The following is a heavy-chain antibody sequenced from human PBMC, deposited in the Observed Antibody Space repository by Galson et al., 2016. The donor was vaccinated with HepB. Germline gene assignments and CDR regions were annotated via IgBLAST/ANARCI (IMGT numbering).Heavy chain of an antibody. CDR2: MNPKSGNT. CDR1: GYTFTFFD. D-gene: IGHD2-15*01. J-gene: IGHJ6*02. V-gene: IGHV1-8*01. Sequence: SGKVPGKASGYTFTFFDINWARQASGQGLEWMGWMNPKSGNTGYGQNFQGRVTMTRDTSKNTAYMELSSLRSDDTAVYYCARATGYCSGGRCFYDGLDVWGQGTTVTVSS. CDR3: ARATGYCSGGRCFYDGLDV.